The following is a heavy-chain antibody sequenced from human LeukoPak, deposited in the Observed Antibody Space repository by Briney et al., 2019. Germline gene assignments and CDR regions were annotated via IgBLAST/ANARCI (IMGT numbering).Heavy chain of an antibody. CDR2: ISGDAGRT. CDR3: AKDRAWGAFDY. Sequence: GGSLRLSCAASGFIFSNHGMNWVRQAPGKGLEWVSGISGDAGRTYYADSVKGRFTISRDNSKNTLYLQMNSLRAEDTAIYYCAKDRAWGAFDYWGQGTLVTVSS. V-gene: IGHV3-23*01. CDR1: GFIFSNHG. J-gene: IGHJ4*02. D-gene: IGHD1-26*01.